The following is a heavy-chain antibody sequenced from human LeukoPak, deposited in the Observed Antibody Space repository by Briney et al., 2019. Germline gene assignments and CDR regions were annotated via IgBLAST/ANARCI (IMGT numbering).Heavy chain of an antibody. D-gene: IGHD3-3*01. Sequence: GGSLRLSCAASGFTFSSYSMNWARQAPGKGLEWVSYISSSSSTIYYADSVKGRFTISRDNAKNSLYLQMNSLRAEDTAVYYCASWSGYYSRNWFDPWGQGTLVTVSS. V-gene: IGHV3-48*01. CDR1: GFTFSSYS. CDR2: ISSSSSTI. CDR3: ASWSGYYSRNWFDP. J-gene: IGHJ5*02.